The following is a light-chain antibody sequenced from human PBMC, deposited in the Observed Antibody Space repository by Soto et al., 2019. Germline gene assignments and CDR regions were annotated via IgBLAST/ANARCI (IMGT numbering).Light chain of an antibody. CDR2: DAS. J-gene: IGKJ1*01. CDR1: QGVSGN. V-gene: IGKV3-15*01. Sequence: EILMTQSPATLSVSPGERVTLSCRASQGVSGNLAWYQKKPGQAPRLIVYDASTRASGVPARFSGSGSGTECTLTISSPPSDNFGVHSGHQYKNWPLSTSGQGTKVHIK. CDR3: HQYKNWPLST.